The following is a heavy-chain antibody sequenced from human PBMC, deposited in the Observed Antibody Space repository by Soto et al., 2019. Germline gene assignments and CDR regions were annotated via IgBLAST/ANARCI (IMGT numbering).Heavy chain of an antibody. Sequence: EVQLLESGGGLVQPGGSLRLSCAASGFTFSSYAMSWVRQAPGKGLEWVSAISGSGGSTYYADSVKGRFTISRDNSKNTLYLQMNSLRAEDTAVYYCARDEYGDYTLDYWGQGTLVTVSS. CDR2: ISGSGGST. CDR3: ARDEYGDYTLDY. D-gene: IGHD4-17*01. J-gene: IGHJ4*02. V-gene: IGHV3-23*01. CDR1: GFTFSSYA.